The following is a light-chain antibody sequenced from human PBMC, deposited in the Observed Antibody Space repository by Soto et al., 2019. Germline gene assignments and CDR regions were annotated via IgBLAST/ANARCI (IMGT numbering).Light chain of an antibody. CDR3: QQYGRSPLT. CDR2: GAS. Sequence: EIVLTQSPGPLSLSPGERATLSCRATQTISSNYLAWYRQKPGQAPKLLLHGASTRATGIPDRFSGSGSGTDFTLTISRLEPEDFAVYYCQQYGRSPLTFGGGTKVEIK. CDR1: QTISSNY. V-gene: IGKV3-20*01. J-gene: IGKJ4*01.